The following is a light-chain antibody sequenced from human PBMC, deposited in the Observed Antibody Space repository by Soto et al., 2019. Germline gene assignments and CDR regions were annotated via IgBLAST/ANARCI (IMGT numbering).Light chain of an antibody. CDR3: QQYSKWPLA. V-gene: IGKV3-15*01. CDR2: GAS. J-gene: IGKJ4*01. CDR1: QSVDSR. Sequence: EVVLTQSPATLSVSPGEGATLSCKASQSVDSRLAWYQQKPGQAPRLLIEGASSRGTDIPARFSGSGSGTEFTLTITSLQSGDFAVYYCQQYSKWPLAFGGGTRVEIK.